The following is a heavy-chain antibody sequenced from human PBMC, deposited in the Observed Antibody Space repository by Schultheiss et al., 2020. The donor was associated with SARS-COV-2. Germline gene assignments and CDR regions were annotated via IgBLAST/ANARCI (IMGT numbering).Heavy chain of an antibody. Sequence: SQTLSLTCTVSGGSISCGDYYWSWIRQPPGKGLEWIGYIYYSGSTYYNPSLKSRVTISVDTSKNQFSLKLSSVTAADTAVYYCARAQAVTTVYFDYWGQGTLVTVSS. CDR1: GGSISCGDYY. CDR3: ARAQAVTTVYFDY. CDR2: IYYSGST. J-gene: IGHJ4*02. D-gene: IGHD4-17*01. V-gene: IGHV4-30-4*01.